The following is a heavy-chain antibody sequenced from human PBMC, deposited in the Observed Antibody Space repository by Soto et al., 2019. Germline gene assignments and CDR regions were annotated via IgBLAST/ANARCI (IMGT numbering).Heavy chain of an antibody. CDR1: GFTFSSYG. D-gene: IGHD2-8*01. V-gene: IGHV3-30*18. CDR2: ISYDGSNK. CDR3: AKDKKDIVLLGLGANNDAFDI. Sequence: HPGGSLRLSCAASGFTFSSYGMHWVRQAPGKGLEWVAVISYDGSNKYYADSVKGRFTISRDNSKNTLYLQMNSLRAEDTAVYYCAKDKKDIVLLGLGANNDAFDIWGQGTMVTVSS. J-gene: IGHJ3*02.